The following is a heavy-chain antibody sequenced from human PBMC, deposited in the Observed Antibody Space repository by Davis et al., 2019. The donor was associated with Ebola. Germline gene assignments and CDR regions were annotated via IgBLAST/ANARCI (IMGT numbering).Heavy chain of an antibody. J-gene: IGHJ4*02. Sequence: PGGSLRLSCSASGFTFSSYPMHWVRQAPGKGPEFFSAISTDGGSTYYADSVKGSFTISRDNSKNTLHLQMSSLRAEDTAVYYCVKKFGSGLYPSDYWGQGTLVTVSS. CDR2: ISTDGGST. V-gene: IGHV3-64D*06. CDR3: VKKFGSGLYPSDY. CDR1: GFTFSSYP. D-gene: IGHD6-19*01.